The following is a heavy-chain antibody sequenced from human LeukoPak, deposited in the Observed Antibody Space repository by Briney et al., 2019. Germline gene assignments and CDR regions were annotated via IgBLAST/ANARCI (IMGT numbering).Heavy chain of an antibody. CDR1: GGTFSSYA. Sequence: SVKVSCKASGGTFSSYAISWVRQAPGQGLEWMGGIIPIFGTANYAQKFQGRVTITADESTSTAYMELSSLRSEDTAVYYCMYYDSSGPSFIDYWGQGTLVTVSS. J-gene: IGHJ4*02. CDR2: IIPIFGTA. CDR3: MYYDSSGPSFIDY. D-gene: IGHD3-22*01. V-gene: IGHV1-69*01.